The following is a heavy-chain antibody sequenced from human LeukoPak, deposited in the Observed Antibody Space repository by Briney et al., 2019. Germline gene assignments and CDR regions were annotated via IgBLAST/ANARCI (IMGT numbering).Heavy chain of an antibody. J-gene: IGHJ4*02. Sequence: SETLSLTCTVSGGSISSYYWSWIRQPPGKGLEWIGYIYYSGSTNYNPSLKSRVTISVDTSKNQFSLKLSSVTAADTAVYYCARGDSSDYHYYFDYWGQGTLVTVSS. V-gene: IGHV4-59*01. CDR3: ARGDSSDYHYYFDY. CDR1: GGSISSYY. CDR2: IYYSGST. D-gene: IGHD3-22*01.